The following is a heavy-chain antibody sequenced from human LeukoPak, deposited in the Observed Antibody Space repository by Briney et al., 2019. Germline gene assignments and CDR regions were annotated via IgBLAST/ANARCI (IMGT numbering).Heavy chain of an antibody. Sequence: SETLSLTCTVSGGSISSYYWSWIRQPPGKGLEWIGYIYYSGSTNYNPSLKSRVTISVDTSKNQFSLKLSSVTAADTAVYYCARAFVHSLNWFDPWGQGTLVTVSS. V-gene: IGHV4-59*01. CDR3: ARAFVHSLNWFDP. CDR1: GGSISSYY. J-gene: IGHJ5*02. CDR2: IYYSGST. D-gene: IGHD2-15*01.